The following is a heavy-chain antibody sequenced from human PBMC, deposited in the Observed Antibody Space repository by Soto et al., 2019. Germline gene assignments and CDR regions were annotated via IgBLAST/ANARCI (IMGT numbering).Heavy chain of an antibody. Sequence: GGSLRLSCAASGFTFSSYSMNWVRQAPGKGLEWVSSISSSSSYIYYADSVKGRFTISRDNAKNSLYLQMNSLRAEDTAVYYCARDGAYYDSSGGGIDYWGQGTLVTVSS. V-gene: IGHV3-21*01. CDR2: ISSSSSYI. CDR1: GFTFSSYS. J-gene: IGHJ4*02. D-gene: IGHD3-22*01. CDR3: ARDGAYYDSSGGGIDY.